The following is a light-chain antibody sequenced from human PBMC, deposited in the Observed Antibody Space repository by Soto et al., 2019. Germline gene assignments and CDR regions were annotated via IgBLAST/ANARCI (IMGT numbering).Light chain of an antibody. CDR3: SSYAVNNNLGL. CDR2: EVN. J-gene: IGLJ2*01. V-gene: IGLV2-8*01. Sequence: QSALTQPPSASGSPGQSVTISCTGTSSDVGGYNYVSWYQQFPGKAPKLMIYEVNKRPSGVPDRFSGSKSGNTASLTVSGLQAEDEADYYFSSYAVNNNLGLLGGGTKLTVL. CDR1: SSDVGGYNY.